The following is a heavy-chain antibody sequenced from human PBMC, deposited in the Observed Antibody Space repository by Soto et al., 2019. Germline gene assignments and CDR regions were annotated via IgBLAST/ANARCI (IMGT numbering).Heavy chain of an antibody. V-gene: IGHV1-3*01. J-gene: IGHJ6*02. CDR2: INAGNGNT. D-gene: IGHD2-15*01. CDR3: ARDRVQMVDGMDV. Sequence: ASVKVSCKASGYTFTSYGIHWVRQAPGQRLEWTGWINAGNGNTKYSEKFQGRVTITRDTSASTAYLELSSLRSEDTAVYYCARDRVQMVDGMDVWGQGTTVTVSS. CDR1: GYTFTSYG.